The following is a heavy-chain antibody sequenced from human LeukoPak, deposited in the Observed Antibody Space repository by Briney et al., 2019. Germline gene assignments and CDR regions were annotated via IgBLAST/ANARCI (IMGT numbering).Heavy chain of an antibody. J-gene: IGHJ4*02. D-gene: IGHD6-19*01. CDR2: ITGPGDRT. Sequence: GGSLRLSCAASGFTFSNYVLNWVRQAPGKGLEWVSGITGPGDRTYYADSVKGRFTISRDNSKGTVFLQMSSLRVEDTAVYYCARDRQLSGWYGDLTDWGQGTLVTVSS. CDR3: ARDRQLSGWYGDLTD. CDR1: GFTFSNYV. V-gene: IGHV3-23*01.